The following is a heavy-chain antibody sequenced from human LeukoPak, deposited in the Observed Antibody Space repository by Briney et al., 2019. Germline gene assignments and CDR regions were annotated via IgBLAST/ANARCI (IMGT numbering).Heavy chain of an antibody. Sequence: GGSLRLSCAASGFTFSSYTMNWVRQAPGKGLEWVSYISSSSSTIYYADSVKGRFTISRDSAQQSLFLHMNSLRAEDTAVYYCAKDMYYDSSGYYPVFDYWGQGTLVTVSS. CDR1: GFTFSSYT. CDR2: ISSSSSTI. V-gene: IGHV3-48*01. D-gene: IGHD3-22*01. J-gene: IGHJ4*02. CDR3: AKDMYYDSSGYYPVFDY.